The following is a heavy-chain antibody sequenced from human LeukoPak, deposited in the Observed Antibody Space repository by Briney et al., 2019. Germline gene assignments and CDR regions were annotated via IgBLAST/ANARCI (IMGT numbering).Heavy chain of an antibody. J-gene: IGHJ4*02. V-gene: IGHV3-7*01. CDR2: IKQDGGEE. Sequence: GGSLRLSCVASGFSFSSYWMTWVRQAPGKGLEWVANIKQDGGEEYYVDSVKGRFTISRDNAKNSLFLQMNSLRVEDTAVYYCARLGGSYYTYWGQGTLVTVSS. CDR1: GFSFSSYW. CDR3: ARLGGSYYTY. D-gene: IGHD1-26*01.